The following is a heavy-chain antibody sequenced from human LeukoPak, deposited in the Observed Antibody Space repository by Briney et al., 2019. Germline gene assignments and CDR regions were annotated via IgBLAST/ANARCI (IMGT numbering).Heavy chain of an antibody. V-gene: IGHV3-11*05. J-gene: IGHJ4*02. Sequence: GSLRLSCAASGFSVSDYSISWIRQSPGKGPEWISYVMSGRGSTNYADSVKGRFTISRDNAKNSVALQLDGLRADDTAVYFCARERRGSYYAFESWGQGTLVSVSS. CDR1: GFSVSDYS. CDR3: ARERRGSYYAFES. CDR2: VMSGRGST. D-gene: IGHD3-16*01.